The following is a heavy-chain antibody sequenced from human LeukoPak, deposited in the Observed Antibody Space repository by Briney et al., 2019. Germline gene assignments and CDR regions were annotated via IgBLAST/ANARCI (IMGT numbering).Heavy chain of an antibody. Sequence: SETLSLTCTFSGGSISRASYYWDWIPQPPGKGLEWIGTVFDSGSTHYNPSLKSRVTISVDTSKNQFSLRLSSVTAADTAVYYCARHTRPGHSGYENAFDIWGQGTMVTVSS. CDR3: ARHTRPGHSGYENAFDI. CDR2: VFDSGST. V-gene: IGHV4-39*01. CDR1: GGSISRASYY. J-gene: IGHJ3*02. D-gene: IGHD5-12*01.